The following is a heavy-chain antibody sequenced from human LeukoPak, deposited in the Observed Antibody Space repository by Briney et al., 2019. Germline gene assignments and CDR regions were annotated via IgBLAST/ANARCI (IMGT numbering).Heavy chain of an antibody. V-gene: IGHV1-2*04. CDR2: INPNSGGI. Sequence: GASVKVSCKASGYTFTGYYMHWVRQAPGQGLEWMGWINPNSGGINYAQKFQGWVTMTRDTSISTAYMELSRLRSDDTAVYYCAREPIYGIAVADPAFSDKRSGVDYYGMDVWGQGTTVTVSS. CDR3: AREPIYGIAVADPAFSDKRSGVDYYGMDV. CDR1: GYTFTGYY. D-gene: IGHD6-19*01. J-gene: IGHJ6*02.